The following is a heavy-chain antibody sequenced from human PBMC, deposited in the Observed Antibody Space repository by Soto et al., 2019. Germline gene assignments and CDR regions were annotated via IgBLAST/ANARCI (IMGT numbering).Heavy chain of an antibody. CDR2: ISYDGSNK. CDR3: ARDGHWRDGYTNHYFDY. D-gene: IGHD5-12*01. J-gene: IGHJ4*02. CDR1: GFTFSSYA. Sequence: PGGSLRLSCAASGFTFSSYAMHWVRQAPGKGLEWVAVISYDGSNKYYADSVKGRFTISRDNSKNTLYLQKNSLRAEDTAVYYCARDGHWRDGYTNHYFDYWGQGTLVTVSS. V-gene: IGHV3-30-3*01.